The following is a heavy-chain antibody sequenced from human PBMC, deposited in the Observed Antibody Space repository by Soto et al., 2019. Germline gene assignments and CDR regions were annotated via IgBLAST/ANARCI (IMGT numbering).Heavy chain of an antibody. V-gene: IGHV4-59*01. J-gene: IGHJ5*02. CDR3: ARGYNDFWSGYFTWFDP. CDR2: IYSSGST. CDR1: GGSISNYY. Sequence: SETLSLTCTVSGGSISNYYWSWIRQPPGKGLEWIGYIYSSGSTNYNPSLKSRVTISLDTSKNQFSLKLSSVTAADTAVYYCARGYNDFWSGYFTWFDPWGQGTLVTVSS. D-gene: IGHD3-3*01.